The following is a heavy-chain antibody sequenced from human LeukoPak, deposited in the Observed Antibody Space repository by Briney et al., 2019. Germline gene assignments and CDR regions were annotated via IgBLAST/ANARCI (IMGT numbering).Heavy chain of an antibody. CDR1: GFTFSNYA. V-gene: IGHV3-30*18. Sequence: GGSLRLSCAASGFTFSNYAMSWVRQAPGKGLEWVAVISYDGRNKHYPDSVKGRFTISRDISTDTLWLQMDSLRTEDTAVYYCAKGPLRGTAAAIDYWGQGTLVTVSS. CDR3: AKGPLRGTAAAIDY. D-gene: IGHD2-2*01. J-gene: IGHJ4*02. CDR2: ISYDGRNK.